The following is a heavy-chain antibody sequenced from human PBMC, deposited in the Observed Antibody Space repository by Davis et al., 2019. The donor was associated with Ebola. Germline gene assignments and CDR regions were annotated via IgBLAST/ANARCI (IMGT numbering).Heavy chain of an antibody. CDR3: AREGRVFALDY. V-gene: IGHV3-74*01. CDR1: GFTVSSNY. Sequence: GESLKISCAASGFTVSSNYMSWVRQVPGKGLVWVSRIKTDGSLTGYGDSVQGRFIISRDNAKNTVYLQMNDLRAEDTAVYYCAREGRVFALDYWGQGALVTVSS. J-gene: IGHJ4*02. CDR2: IKTDGSLT. D-gene: IGHD3-3*01.